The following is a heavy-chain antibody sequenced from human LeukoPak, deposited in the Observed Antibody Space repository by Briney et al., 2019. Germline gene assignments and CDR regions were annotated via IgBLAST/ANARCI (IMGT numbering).Heavy chain of an antibody. CDR3: ARQYYYDSSGYYYFDY. D-gene: IGHD3-22*01. CDR2: IYNSGST. J-gene: IGHJ4*02. Sequence: PSETLSLTCTVSGGSIRNYYWSWIRQPPGKGLEWIGYIYNSGSTNYNPSLKSRVTISADTSKNQFSLRLTSVTAADTAVYYCARQYYYDSSGYYYFDYWGQGTLVTVSS. V-gene: IGHV4-59*08. CDR1: GGSIRNYY.